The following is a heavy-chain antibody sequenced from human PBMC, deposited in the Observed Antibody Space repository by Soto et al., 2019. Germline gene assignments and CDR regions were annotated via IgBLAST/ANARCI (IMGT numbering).Heavy chain of an antibody. CDR2: ISSSSSYI. V-gene: IGHV3-21*01. Sequence: GGSLRLSCAASGFTFSSYSMNWVRQAPGKGLEWVSSISSSSSYIYYADSVKGRFTISRDNAKNSLYLQMNSLRAEDTAVYYCESDPRIAAALNWFDPWGQGTLVTVSS. CDR1: GFTFSSYS. D-gene: IGHD6-13*01. CDR3: ESDPRIAAALNWFDP. J-gene: IGHJ5*02.